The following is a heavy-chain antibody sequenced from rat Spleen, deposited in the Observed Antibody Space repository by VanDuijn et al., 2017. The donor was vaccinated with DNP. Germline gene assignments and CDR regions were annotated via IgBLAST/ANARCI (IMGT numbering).Heavy chain of an antibody. J-gene: IGHJ2*01. Sequence: EVQLQESGPGLVKPSQSLSLTCSVTGYSITSNYWAWIRKFPGNKMEWMGYISYSGSTSYNPSLKSRISITRDTSKNQFFLHLNSVTTEDTATYYCARWVRYFDSWGQGVMVTVSS. CDR1: GYSITSNY. CDR3: ARWVRYFDS. D-gene: IGHD1-1*01. CDR2: ISYSGST. V-gene: IGHV3-1*01.